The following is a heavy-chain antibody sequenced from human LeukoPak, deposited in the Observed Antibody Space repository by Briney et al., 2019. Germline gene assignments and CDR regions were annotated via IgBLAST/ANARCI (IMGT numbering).Heavy chain of an antibody. Sequence: SETLSLTCTVSGGSISSFYWSWIRQPAGKGLEWIGRIYSSGSTNYNPSLKSRVTMSRDTSKNQISLKVNSVTAADTAVYYCARSARLNSVYSSSWYPLDSYYYGMDVWGQGTTVTLSS. J-gene: IGHJ6*02. CDR3: ARSARLNSVYSSSWYPLDSYYYGMDV. D-gene: IGHD6-13*01. CDR1: GGSISSFY. V-gene: IGHV4-4*07. CDR2: IYSSGST.